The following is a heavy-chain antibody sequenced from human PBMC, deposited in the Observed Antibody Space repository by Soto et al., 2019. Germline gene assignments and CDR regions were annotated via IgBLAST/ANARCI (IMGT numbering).Heavy chain of an antibody. D-gene: IGHD3-10*01. CDR3: ARDSEAGLWFGELLKGVGWFDP. V-gene: IGHV1-2*04. Sequence: ASVKVSCKASGYTFTVYYMHWVLQAPGQGLEWMGWINPNSGGTNYAQKFQGWVTMTRDTSISTAYMELSRLRSDDTAVYYCARDSEAGLWFGELLKGVGWFDPWGQGTLVTVSS. CDR2: INPNSGGT. CDR1: GYTFTVYY. J-gene: IGHJ5*02.